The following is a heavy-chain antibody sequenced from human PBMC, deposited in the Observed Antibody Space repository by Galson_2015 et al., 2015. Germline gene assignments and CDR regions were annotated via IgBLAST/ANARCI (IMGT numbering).Heavy chain of an antibody. V-gene: IGHV3-23*01. CDR3: AKDGHCNNYFPYY. J-gene: IGHJ4*02. D-gene: IGHD5-24*01. CDR2: ISGSGDDI. Sequence: SLRLSCATSGFFFNTCAMTWVRQGPGKGLEWVSCISGSGDDIRYANSVKGRFTISRDNPKNTLYLQMNSLRAEDTAVYYCAKDGHCNNYFPYYWGQGTLVTVSS. CDR1: GFFFNTCA.